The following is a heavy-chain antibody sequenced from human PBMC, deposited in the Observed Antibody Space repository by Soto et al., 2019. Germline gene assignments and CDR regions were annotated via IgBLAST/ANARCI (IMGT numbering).Heavy chain of an antibody. V-gene: IGHV3-23*01. Sequence: EVQLLESGGGLVQPGGSLRLSCAASGFTFSSYAMSWVRQAPGKGLEWVSAISGSGGSTYYADSVKGRFTISRDNSKNTLYLQMNSLRAEDTAVYYCAKDLNLTTVVTGNGVNCFQHWGQGTLVTVSS. CDR2: ISGSGGST. CDR3: AKDLNLTTVVTGNGVNCFQH. J-gene: IGHJ1*01. D-gene: IGHD4-17*01. CDR1: GFTFSSYA.